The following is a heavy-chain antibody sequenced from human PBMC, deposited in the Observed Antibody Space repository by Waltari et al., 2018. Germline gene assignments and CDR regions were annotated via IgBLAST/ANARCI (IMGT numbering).Heavy chain of an antibody. Sequence: QVQLVESGGGVVQPGRSLRLSCAASGFTFSSYGMHWVRQAPGKGLEWVAVIWYDGSNKYYADSVKGRFTISRDNSKNTLYPQMNSLRAEDTAVYYCARAFYCSGGSCYPGDYWGQGTLVTVSS. V-gene: IGHV3-33*01. J-gene: IGHJ4*02. CDR1: GFTFSSYG. CDR3: ARAFYCSGGSCYPGDY. CDR2: IWYDGSNK. D-gene: IGHD2-15*01.